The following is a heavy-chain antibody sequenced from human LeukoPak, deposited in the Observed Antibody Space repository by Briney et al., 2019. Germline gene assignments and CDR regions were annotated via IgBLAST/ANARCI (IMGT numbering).Heavy chain of an antibody. V-gene: IGHV4-39*01. Sequence: PSETLSLTCTVSGGSISSSSYYWGWIRQPPGKGLEWIGSIYYSGSTYYNPSLKSRVTISVDTSKNQFSLKLSSVTAADTAVHYCARRSEGATNYWGQGTLVTVSS. J-gene: IGHJ4*02. CDR2: IYYSGST. CDR1: GGSISSSSYY. D-gene: IGHD1-26*01. CDR3: ARRSEGATNY.